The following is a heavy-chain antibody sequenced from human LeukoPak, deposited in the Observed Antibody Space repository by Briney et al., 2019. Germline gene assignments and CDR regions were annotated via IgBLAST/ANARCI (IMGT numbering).Heavy chain of an antibody. D-gene: IGHD2-2*01. J-gene: IGHJ3*02. V-gene: IGHV4-39*07. CDR2: IYYSGRT. CDR1: GGSISSSSYY. CDR3: ARVGVPAAYITGAFDI. Sequence: SVTLSLTCTVSGGSISSSSYYWGWIRQPPGKGLEWIGSIYYSGRTYYNPSLKSRVSISVDTSKNQFSLKLSSVTAADTAVYYCARVGVPAAYITGAFDIWGQGTMVTVSS.